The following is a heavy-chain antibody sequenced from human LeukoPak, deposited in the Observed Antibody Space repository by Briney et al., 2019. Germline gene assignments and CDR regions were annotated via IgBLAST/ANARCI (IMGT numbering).Heavy chain of an antibody. Sequence: PGGSLRLSCVVSGFTFSSYWMHWVRQGPGKGLVWVSRINSDGSSTSYADSVKGRFTISRDNAKNTLYLQMNSLRAEDTAVYYCARGDILTQDYYFDYRGQGTLVTVSS. V-gene: IGHV3-74*01. CDR2: INSDGSST. J-gene: IGHJ4*02. D-gene: IGHD3-9*01. CDR3: ARGDILTQDYYFDY. CDR1: GFTFSSYW.